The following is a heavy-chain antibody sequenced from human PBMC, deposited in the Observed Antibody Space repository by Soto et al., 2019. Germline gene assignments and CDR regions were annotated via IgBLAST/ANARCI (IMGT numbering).Heavy chain of an antibody. CDR1: GGSIGRYY. CDR3: ARSVGYSYGPRHWFDP. CDR2: IYYSGST. J-gene: IGHJ5*02. D-gene: IGHD5-18*01. Sequence: SETLSLTCTVSGGSIGRYYWSWIRQPPGKGLEWIGYIYYSGSTNYSPSLKSRVTISVDTSKNQFSLKLSSVTAADTAVYYCARSVGYSYGPRHWFDPWGQGTLVSVSS. V-gene: IGHV4-59*08.